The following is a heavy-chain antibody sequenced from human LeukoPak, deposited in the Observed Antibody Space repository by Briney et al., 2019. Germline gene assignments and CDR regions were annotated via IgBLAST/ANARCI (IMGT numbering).Heavy chain of an antibody. CDR2: ISSSSSYI. Sequence: GSLRLSCAASGFTFSSYSMNWVRQAPGKGLEWVSSISSSSSYIYYADSVKGRFTISRDNAKNSLYPQMNSLRAEDTAVYYCARRYCSSTSCINYFDYWGQGTLVTVSS. CDR3: ARRYCSSTSCINYFDY. CDR1: GFTFSSYS. V-gene: IGHV3-21*01. J-gene: IGHJ4*02. D-gene: IGHD2-2*01.